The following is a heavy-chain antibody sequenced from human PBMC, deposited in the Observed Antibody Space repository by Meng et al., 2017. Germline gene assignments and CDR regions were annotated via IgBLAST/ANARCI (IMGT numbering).Heavy chain of an antibody. CDR2: IWYDGSNK. CDR3: ARDKDGGFGEN. J-gene: IGHJ4*02. CDR1: GFTFSSYG. D-gene: IGHD3-10*01. V-gene: IGHV3-33*01. Sequence: GESLKISCAASGFTFSSYGMHWVRQAPGKGLEWVAVIWYDGSNKYYADSVKGRFTISRDNSKNTLYLQMNSLRAEDTAVYYCARDKDGGFGENWGQGTLVTVSS.